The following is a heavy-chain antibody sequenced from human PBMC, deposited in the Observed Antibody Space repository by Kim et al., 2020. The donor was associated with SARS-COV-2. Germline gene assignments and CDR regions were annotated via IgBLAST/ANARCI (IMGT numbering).Heavy chain of an antibody. CDR1: GGFFSGYY. V-gene: IGHV4-34*01. D-gene: IGHD1-1*01. CDR2: INHSGST. J-gene: IGHJ6*01. CDR3: ERQNWNDVRHYYYYGMDV. Sequence: SETLSLTCAVYGGFFSGYYWSWIRQPPGKGLEWIGEINHSGSTNYNQSLKSLVTISVDTSKNQSSLKPGSVNAVDTAGYFGERQNWNDVRHYYYYGMDV.